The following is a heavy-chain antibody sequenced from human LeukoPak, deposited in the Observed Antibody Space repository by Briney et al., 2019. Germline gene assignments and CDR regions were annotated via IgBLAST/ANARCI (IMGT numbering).Heavy chain of an antibody. D-gene: IGHD4-17*01. V-gene: IGHV3-33*01. CDR3: AGGSYAYYYAMDV. Sequence: PGGSLRLSCAASGLTFSSYGMHWVRQAPGKGLEWVAVIWSDGSNKYYTESVKGRFTISRDNSKSTLNLQMNSLRAEDTAVYYCAGGSYAYYYAMDVWGQGTTVTVSS. CDR2: IWSDGSNK. CDR1: GLTFSSYG. J-gene: IGHJ6*02.